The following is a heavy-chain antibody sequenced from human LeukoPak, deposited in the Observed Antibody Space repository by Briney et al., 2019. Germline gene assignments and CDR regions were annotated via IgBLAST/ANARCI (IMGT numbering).Heavy chain of an antibody. J-gene: IGHJ6*03. Sequence: SETLSLTCTVSGGPISSYYWSWIRQPPGKGLEWIGYIYYSGSTNYKSSLKSRVTISVDTSKNQFSLKLSSVTAADTAVYYCARTTEGGYSYGYFYYYYMDVWGKGTTVTISS. CDR1: GGPISSYY. D-gene: IGHD5-18*01. V-gene: IGHV4-59*01. CDR2: IYYSGST. CDR3: ARTTEGGYSYGYFYYYYMDV.